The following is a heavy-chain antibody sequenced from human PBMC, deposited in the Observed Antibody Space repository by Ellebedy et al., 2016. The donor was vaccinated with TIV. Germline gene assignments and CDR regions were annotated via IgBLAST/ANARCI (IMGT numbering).Heavy chain of an antibody. CDR2: IYWVDDK. CDR1: GFSLSTSGVG. D-gene: IGHD3-10*01. J-gene: IGHJ6*02. V-gene: IGHV2-5*02. CDR3: AHTITMVRGVITYHYYGMDV. Sequence: SGPTLVXPTQTLTLTCTFSGFSLSTSGVGVGWIRQPPGKALEWLALIYWVDDKRYSPSLKSRLTITKDTSKNQVVLTMTNMDPVDTATYYCAHTITMVRGVITYHYYGMDVWGQGTTVTVSS.